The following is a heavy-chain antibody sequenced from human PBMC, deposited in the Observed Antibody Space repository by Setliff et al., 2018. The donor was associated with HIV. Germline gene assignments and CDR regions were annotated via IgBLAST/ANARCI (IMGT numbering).Heavy chain of an antibody. CDR2: IYYSGNT. CDR1: GGSISSGGYY. Sequence: PSETLSLTCTVSGGSISSGGYYWSWIRQHPGKGLEWIGYIYYSGNTYYNPSLKSRVTTSVDTPKNQFSLKLNSVTAADTAVYYCAKTIGRYFDIFDNWGQGTLVTVSS. V-gene: IGHV4-31*03. D-gene: IGHD3-9*01. CDR3: AKTIGRYFDIFDN. J-gene: IGHJ4*02.